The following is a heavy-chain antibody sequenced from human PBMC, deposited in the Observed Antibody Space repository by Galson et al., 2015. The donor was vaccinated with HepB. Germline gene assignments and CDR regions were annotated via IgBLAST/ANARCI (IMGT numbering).Heavy chain of an antibody. D-gene: IGHD1-26*01. CDR2: INPSGGST. V-gene: IGHV1-46*01. Sequence: SVKVSCKASGYTFTSYYMHWVRQAPGQGLEWMGIINPSGGSTSYAQKFQGRVTMTRDTSTSTAYMELSSLRSEDTAVYYCARGEWELRTPETGGYYYYGMDVGCQGTTVTVSS. CDR1: GYTFTSYY. CDR3: ARGEWELRTPETGGYYYYGMDV. J-gene: IGHJ6*02.